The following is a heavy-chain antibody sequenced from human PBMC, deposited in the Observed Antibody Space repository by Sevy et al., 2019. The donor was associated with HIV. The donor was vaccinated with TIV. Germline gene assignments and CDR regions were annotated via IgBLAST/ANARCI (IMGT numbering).Heavy chain of an antibody. Sequence: GGSLRLSCAASAFTFTTYGMNWVRQAPGKGLEWVSYISSSSSTIHYADSVKGRFTVSRDNAKNSLYLQMNSLRDEDTAVYYCARVLLYGGREKYFDYWGQGTLVTVSS. CDR3: ARVLLYGGREKYFDY. V-gene: IGHV3-48*02. J-gene: IGHJ4*02. CDR2: ISSSSSTI. CDR1: AFTFTTYG. D-gene: IGHD4-17*01.